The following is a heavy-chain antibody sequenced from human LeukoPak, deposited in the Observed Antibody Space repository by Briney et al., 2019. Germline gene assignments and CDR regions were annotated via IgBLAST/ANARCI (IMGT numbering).Heavy chain of an antibody. J-gene: IGHJ4*02. CDR3: ARDLKYFDY. V-gene: IGHV3-7*01. CDR2: IKEGGSEK. Sequence: GGSLRLSCAASGFTFRTYWMTWVRQAPGKGLEWVANIKEGGSEKYYVDSVKGRFTITRDNAKNSLYLQMNSLRVEDTAVYYCARDLKYFDYWGQGTLVTVSS. CDR1: GFTFRTYW.